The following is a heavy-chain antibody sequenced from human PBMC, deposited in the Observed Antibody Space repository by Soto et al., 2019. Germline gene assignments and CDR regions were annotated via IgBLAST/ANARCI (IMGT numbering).Heavy chain of an antibody. CDR3: ARGGYSYGYYFDY. CDR1: GGTFSSYA. J-gene: IGHJ4*02. CDR2: IIPIFGTA. V-gene: IGHV1-69*13. Sequence: SVKVSCKASGGTFSSYAISWVRQAPGQGLEWMGGIIPIFGTANYAQKFQGRVTITADESTSTAYMELSSLRSEDTAVYYCARGGYSYGYYFDYWGQGTLVTVSS. D-gene: IGHD5-18*01.